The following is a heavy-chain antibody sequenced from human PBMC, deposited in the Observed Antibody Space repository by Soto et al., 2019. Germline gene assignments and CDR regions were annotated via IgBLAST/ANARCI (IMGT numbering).Heavy chain of an antibody. CDR3: ARALSGYDSSGG. Sequence: EVQLVESGGGLVQPGGSLRLSCAASGFTFSSYSMNWVRQAPGKGLEWVSYISRSSSTIYYADSVKGRFTISRDNAKNSLYLQMNSLRDEDTAVYYCARALSGYDSSGGRGQGTLVTVSS. D-gene: IGHD3-22*01. CDR2: ISRSSSTI. J-gene: IGHJ4*02. V-gene: IGHV3-48*02. CDR1: GFTFSSYS.